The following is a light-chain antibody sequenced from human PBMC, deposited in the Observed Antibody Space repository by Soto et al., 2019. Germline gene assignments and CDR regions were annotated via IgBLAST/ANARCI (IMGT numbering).Light chain of an antibody. J-gene: IGLJ2*01. CDR3: QSYYSGLSGVV. CDR2: VNN. CDR1: SSNLGAGYD. Sequence: QSVLTQPPSVSGAPGQRVTISCTGSSSNLGAGYDVNWYQQLPGSAPKLLLYVNNNRPSGVPDRFSGYKSGTSASLAITGLQAEDEDDYYCQSYYSGLSGVVFGGGTKLTVL. V-gene: IGLV1-40*01.